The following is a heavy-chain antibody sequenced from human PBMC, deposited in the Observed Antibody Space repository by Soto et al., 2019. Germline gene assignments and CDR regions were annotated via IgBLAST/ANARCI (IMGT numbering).Heavy chain of an antibody. CDR2: AHSSGGT. D-gene: IGHD1-26*01. CDR1: GVFISSGSYF. Sequence: QLQESGPGLVKPSETLSLTCTVSGVFISSGSYFWGWIRQPPGKGLEWIGGAHSSGGTYYNPSVKDRPTISVDKLKNNLSRRLNSVPAADTAVYYCAKLKVGATRDTDVDSWGKGKLFTVSS. J-gene: IGHJ4*02. CDR3: AKLKVGATRDTDVDS. V-gene: IGHV4-39*02.